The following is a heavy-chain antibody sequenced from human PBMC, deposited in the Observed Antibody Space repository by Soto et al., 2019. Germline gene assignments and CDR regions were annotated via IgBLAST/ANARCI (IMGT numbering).Heavy chain of an antibody. CDR1: GYCVSDCNW. CDR3: ARVGYSYGPYFDY. D-gene: IGHD5-18*01. V-gene: IGHV4-28*03. Sequence: PSETLSLTCAVSGYCVSDCNWWGWIRQPPGKGLERMGPTYNSGSTYYKSFLKGRVTISVDTSKNQFSQKLSSVTAADTAVYYWARVGYSYGPYFDYWGQGTLVTVSS. J-gene: IGHJ4*02. CDR2: TYNSGST.